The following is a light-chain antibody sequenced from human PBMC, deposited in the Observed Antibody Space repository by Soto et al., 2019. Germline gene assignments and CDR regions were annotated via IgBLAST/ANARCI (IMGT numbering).Light chain of an antibody. CDR1: QXXXXX. J-gene: IGKJ2*01. CDR2: AAS. V-gene: IGKV1-39*01. CDR3: QQSYSTPYT. Sequence: PSSLSASVGDRVTITCRASQXXXXXLNWYQQKPGKAPKLLIYAASSLXXXXXXXXXXXXXXXXXXXXISSLQPEDFATYYCQQSYSTPYTFGQGTKLEXK.